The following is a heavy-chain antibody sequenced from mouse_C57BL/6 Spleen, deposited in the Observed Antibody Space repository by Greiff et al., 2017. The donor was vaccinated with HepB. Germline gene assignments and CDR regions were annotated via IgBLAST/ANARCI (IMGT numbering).Heavy chain of an antibody. Sequence: EVKLMESGAELVKPGASVKLSCTASGFNIKDYYMHWVKQRTEQGLEWIGRIDPEDGETKYAPKFQGKATITADTSSNTAYLQLSSLTSEDTAVYYCARDDGYYEGYFYWYFDVWGTGTTVTVSS. CDR1: GFNIKDYY. D-gene: IGHD2-3*01. CDR2: IDPEDGET. CDR3: ARDDGYYEGYFYWYFDV. V-gene: IGHV14-2*01. J-gene: IGHJ1*03.